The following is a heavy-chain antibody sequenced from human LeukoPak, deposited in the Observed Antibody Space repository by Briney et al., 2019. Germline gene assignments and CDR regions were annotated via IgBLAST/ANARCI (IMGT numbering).Heavy chain of an antibody. Sequence: GGSLRLSCAASGFTFSSYAMHWVRQAPGKGLEWVAVISYDGSNKYYADSVKGRFTISRDNSKNTLYLQMNSLRAEDTAVYYCARVSSSLDAFDIWGQGTMVTVSS. J-gene: IGHJ3*02. CDR2: ISYDGSNK. CDR3: ARVSSSLDAFDI. D-gene: IGHD2-2*01. V-gene: IGHV3-30-3*01. CDR1: GFTFSSYA.